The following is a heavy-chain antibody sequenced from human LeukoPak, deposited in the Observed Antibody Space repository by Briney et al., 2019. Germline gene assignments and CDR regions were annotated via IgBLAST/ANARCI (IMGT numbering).Heavy chain of an antibody. CDR3: ARGVAADLYYYYYMDV. CDR2: IYYSGST. CDR1: GGSISSYY. J-gene: IGHJ6*03. V-gene: IGHV4-59*01. D-gene: IGHD6-13*01. Sequence: SETLSLTCTVSGGSISSYYWSWIRQPPGKGLEWIGYIYYSGSTNYNPSLKSRVTISVDTSKNQFSLKLSSVTAADTAVYYCARGVAADLYYYYYMDVWGKGTTVTISS.